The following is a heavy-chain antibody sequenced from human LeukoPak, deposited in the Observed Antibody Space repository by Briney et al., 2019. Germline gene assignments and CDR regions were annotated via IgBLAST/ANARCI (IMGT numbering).Heavy chain of an antibody. J-gene: IGHJ5*02. D-gene: IGHD6-13*01. CDR1: GGSISSYY. CDR3: ARTWWGSSSQTLWFDP. CDR2: IYYSGST. Sequence: SETLSLTCTVSGGSISSYYWSWIRQPPGKGLEWIGYIYYSGSTNYNPSLKSRVTISVDTSKNQFSLKLSSVTAADTAVYYCARTWWGSSSQTLWFDPRGQGTLVTVSS. V-gene: IGHV4-59*01.